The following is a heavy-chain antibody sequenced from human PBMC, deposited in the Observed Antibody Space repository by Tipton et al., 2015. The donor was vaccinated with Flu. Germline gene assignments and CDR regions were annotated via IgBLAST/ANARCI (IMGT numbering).Heavy chain of an antibody. V-gene: IGHV4-34*01. CDR3: ARDGFITMIVVVTPGAFDI. Sequence: LRLSCAVYGGSFSGYYWSWIRQPPGKGLEWIGSIYYSGNTYYNPSLKSRVTISVDTSKNQFSLKLSSVTAADTAVYYCARDGFITMIVVVTPGAFDIWGQGTMVTVSS. D-gene: IGHD3-22*01. CDR2: IYYSGNT. J-gene: IGHJ3*02. CDR1: GGSFSGYY.